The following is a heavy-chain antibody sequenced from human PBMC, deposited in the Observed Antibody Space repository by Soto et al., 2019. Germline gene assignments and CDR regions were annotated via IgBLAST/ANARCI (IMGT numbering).Heavy chain of an antibody. J-gene: IGHJ4*02. CDR2: ILYSGTT. V-gene: IGHV4-30-4*01. CDR3: ARYGALDY. D-gene: IGHD2-8*01. Sequence: QVQLQESGPGLVKPSQTLSLTCTVSGGSISSGDYYWSWIRQPPGKGLEWIGYILYSGTTNYNPSLGSRLTISVVTSKDQFSRKLTSVTAADTAVYYCARYGALDYWGRGTLVSVSS. CDR1: GGSISSGDYY.